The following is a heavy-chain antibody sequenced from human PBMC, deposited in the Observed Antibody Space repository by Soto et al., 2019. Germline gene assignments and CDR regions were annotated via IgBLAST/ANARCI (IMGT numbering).Heavy chain of an antibody. V-gene: IGHV3-7*03. Sequence: HPGGSLRLSCAASGFTFSSYWMSWVRQAPGKGLEWVANIKQDGSEKYYVDSVKGRFTISRDNAKNSLYLQMNSLRAEDTAVYYCLSKVPSGTWRAWGQGTLVTVSS. CDR3: LSKVPSGTWRA. CDR1: GFTFSSYW. CDR2: IKQDGSEK. J-gene: IGHJ5*02. D-gene: IGHD6-25*01.